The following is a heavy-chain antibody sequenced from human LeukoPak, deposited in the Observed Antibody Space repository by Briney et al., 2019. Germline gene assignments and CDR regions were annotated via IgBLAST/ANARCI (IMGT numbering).Heavy chain of an antibody. CDR3: ARTQTGTYSFSDF. CDR2: ISYDGSNK. D-gene: IGHD1-26*01. CDR1: GFTFSSYA. Sequence: GGSLRLSCAASGFTFSSYAMHWVRQAPGKGLEWVAVISYDGSNKYYADSVKGRFTISRDNSKNTLYLQMNSLRGEDTAVYYCARTQTGTYSFSDFWGQGSLVTVSS. V-gene: IGHV3-30-3*01. J-gene: IGHJ4*02.